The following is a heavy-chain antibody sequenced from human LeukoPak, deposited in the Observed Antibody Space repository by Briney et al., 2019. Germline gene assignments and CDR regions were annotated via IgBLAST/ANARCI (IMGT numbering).Heavy chain of an antibody. V-gene: IGHV3-9*01. CDR2: ISWNSGSI. D-gene: IGHD1-26*01. Sequence: PGGSLRLSCAASGFTFDDYAMHWVRQAPGKGLEWVSGISWNSGSIGYVDSVKGRFTISRDNAKNSLYLQMNSLRAEDTAVYFCGSPRRGYWGQGTLVTVSS. J-gene: IGHJ4*02. CDR3: GSPRRGY. CDR1: GFTFDDYA.